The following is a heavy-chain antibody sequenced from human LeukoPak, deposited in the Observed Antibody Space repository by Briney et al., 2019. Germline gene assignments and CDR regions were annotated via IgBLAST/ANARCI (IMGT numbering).Heavy chain of an antibody. CDR1: GFTFSNYA. CDR3: VRDTSYCSGGRCFATYSFDY. J-gene: IGHJ4*02. Sequence: GGSLRLSCSASGFTFSNYAMHWVPQAPGKGLECISTISSTGGSTYYADSVKGRFTISRDNSKNTLYLQMSSLRPEYTAVYYCVRDTSYCSGGRCFATYSFDYWGQGTRVTVSS. V-gene: IGHV3-64D*09. D-gene: IGHD2-15*01. CDR2: ISSTGGST.